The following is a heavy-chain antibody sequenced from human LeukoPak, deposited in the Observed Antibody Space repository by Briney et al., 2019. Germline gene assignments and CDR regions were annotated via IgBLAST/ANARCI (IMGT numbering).Heavy chain of an antibody. D-gene: IGHD1-1*01. CDR1: GYTFTGYY. V-gene: IGHV1-2*02. CDR2: INPDNGGT. CDR3: ARAQGWERPLDY. J-gene: IGHJ4*02. Sequence: ASVKVSCKASGYTFTGYYMHWVRQAPGQGLEWMGWINPDNGGTNYAQKFQGRVTMTRDMSISTAYMELSRLRSDDTAVYYCARAQGWERPLDYWGQGTLVTVSS.